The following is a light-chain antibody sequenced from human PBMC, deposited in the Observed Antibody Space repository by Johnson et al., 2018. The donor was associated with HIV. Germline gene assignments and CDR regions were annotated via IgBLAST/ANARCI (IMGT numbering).Light chain of an antibody. J-gene: IGLJ1*01. V-gene: IGLV1-51*02. CDR1: SSNIGNNY. CDR2: ENN. CDR3: GTWDSSLSAWVV. Sequence: QSVLTQPPSVSAAPGQKVTISCSGSSSNIGNNYVSWYQQLPGTAPKLLIYENNKRPSGIPDRFSGSKSGTSATLGITGLQTGDEADYYCGTWDSSLSAWVVFGTGTKVTAL.